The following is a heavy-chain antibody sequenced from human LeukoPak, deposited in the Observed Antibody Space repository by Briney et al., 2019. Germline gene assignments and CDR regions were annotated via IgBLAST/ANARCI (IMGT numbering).Heavy chain of an antibody. CDR2: MNPNSGNT. CDR1: GYTFTSYD. CDR3: ARGLVGRGVGELLSDPY. D-gene: IGHD3-10*01. J-gene: IGHJ4*02. V-gene: IGHV1-8*03. Sequence: ASVKVSCKASGYTFTSYDINWVRQATGQGLEWMGWMNPNSGNTGYAQKFQGRVTITRNTSISTAYMELSSLRSEDTAVYYCARGLVGRGVGELLSDPYWGQGTLVTVSS.